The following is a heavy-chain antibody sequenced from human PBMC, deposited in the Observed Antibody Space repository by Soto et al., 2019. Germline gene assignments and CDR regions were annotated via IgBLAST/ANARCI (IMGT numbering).Heavy chain of an antibody. CDR3: ARTDYGGKEPANYYYYGMDV. CDR1: GGSFSGYY. Sequence: PSETLSLTCAVYGGSFSGYYWSWIRQPPGKGLEWIGEINHSGSTNYNPSLKSRVTISVDTSKNQFSLKLSSVTAADTAVYYCARTDYGGKEPANYYYYGMDVWGQGTTVTVSS. V-gene: IGHV4-34*01. D-gene: IGHD4-17*01. J-gene: IGHJ6*02. CDR2: INHSGST.